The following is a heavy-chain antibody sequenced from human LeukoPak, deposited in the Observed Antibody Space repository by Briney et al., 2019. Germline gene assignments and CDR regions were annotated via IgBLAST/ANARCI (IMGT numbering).Heavy chain of an antibody. V-gene: IGHV1-2*02. J-gene: IGHJ6*03. D-gene: IGHD6-13*01. CDR2: INPNSGGT. Sequence: GASVKVSCKASGYTFTGYYMHWVRQAPGPGLEWMGWINPNSGGTNYAQKFQGRVTMTRDTSISTAYMELSRLRSDDTAVYYCARDSGAAGTGYYYYIDVWGKGTTVTISS. CDR1: GYTFTGYY. CDR3: ARDSGAAGTGYYYYIDV.